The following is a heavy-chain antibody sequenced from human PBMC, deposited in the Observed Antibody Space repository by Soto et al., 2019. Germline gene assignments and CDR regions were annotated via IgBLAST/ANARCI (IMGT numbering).Heavy chain of an antibody. CDR3: VRDVSVSSGSFGGY. V-gene: IGHV1-18*01. CDR1: GYTFDSYG. J-gene: IGHJ4*02. CDR2: ISTYTGNT. D-gene: IGHD3-10*01. Sequence: QVQLVQSGPELKKPAAAVRVSCKASGYTFDSYGLSWVRQAPGQGLEWMGWISTYTGNTDYPQRFQGRVTMDTDTSTSTAYLDLRSLTSDDTAVYYCVRDVSVSSGSFGGYWGQGTLVTVSS.